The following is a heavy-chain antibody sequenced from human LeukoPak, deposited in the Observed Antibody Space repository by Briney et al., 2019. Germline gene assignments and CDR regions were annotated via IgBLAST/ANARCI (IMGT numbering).Heavy chain of an antibody. CDR1: GGSISSYY. Sequence: SETLSLTCTVSGGSISSYYWSWIRQPPGKGLEWIGYIYYSGSTNCNPSLKSRVTISVDTSKNQFSLKLSSVTAADTAVYYCARDKVYQDNYYYGMDVWGQGTTVTVSS. CDR3: ARDKVYQDNYYYGMDV. V-gene: IGHV4-59*01. J-gene: IGHJ6*02. CDR2: IYYSGST. D-gene: IGHD2-2*01.